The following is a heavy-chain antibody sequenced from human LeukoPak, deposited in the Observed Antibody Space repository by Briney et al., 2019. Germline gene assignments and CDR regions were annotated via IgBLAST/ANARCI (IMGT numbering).Heavy chain of an antibody. CDR3: ARGGNYDDYRTINAFDI. Sequence: SVKVSCKASGGTFSSYAISWVRQPPGQGLEWMGRIIPIFGTANYAQKFQGRVTITTDESTSTAYMELSSLRSEDTDLYYCARGGNYDDYRTINAFDIWGQGTMVTVSS. CDR2: IIPIFGTA. V-gene: IGHV1-69*05. D-gene: IGHD4-17*01. CDR1: GGTFSSYA. J-gene: IGHJ3*02.